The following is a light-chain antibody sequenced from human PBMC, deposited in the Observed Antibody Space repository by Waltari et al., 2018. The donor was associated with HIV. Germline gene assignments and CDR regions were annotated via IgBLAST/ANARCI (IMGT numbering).Light chain of an antibody. Sequence: QSVLTQPPSVSGAPGQRVTISCTWSSSNIGAGYDVHWYQQLPGTAPKLLIYGNSNRPSGVPDRFSGSKSGTSASLAITGLQAEDEADYYCQSYDSSLSGSLFGGGTKLTVL. J-gene: IGLJ2*01. V-gene: IGLV1-40*01. CDR3: QSYDSSLSGSL. CDR1: SSNIGAGYD. CDR2: GNS.